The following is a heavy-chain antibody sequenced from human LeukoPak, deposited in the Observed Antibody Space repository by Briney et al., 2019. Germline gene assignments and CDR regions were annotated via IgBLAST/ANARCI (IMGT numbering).Heavy chain of an antibody. CDR1: GYTFTSYG. CDR3: ASLTRSGPLLRAAFDI. D-gene: IGHD2-15*01. CDR2: ISAYNGNT. V-gene: IGHV1-18*03. J-gene: IGHJ3*02. Sequence: ASVKVSCKASGYTFTSYGISWVRQAPGQGLEWMGWISAYNGNTNYAQKLQGRVTMTTDTSTSTAYMELRSLRSDDMAVYYCASLTRSGPLLRAAFDIWGQGTMVTVSS.